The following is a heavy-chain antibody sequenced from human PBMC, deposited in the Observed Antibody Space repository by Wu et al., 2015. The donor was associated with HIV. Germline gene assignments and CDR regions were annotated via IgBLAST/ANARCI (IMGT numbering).Heavy chain of an antibody. Sequence: QVQLVQSGAEVKKPGASVKVSCKASGYTFTDHDINWVRQATGQGLEWMGWMNPNSGNTGYAEKFQGRVTMTRDTSTSTAYMELSSLRSEDTAVYYCTRGVNLHNYGVEYFDFWGQGTLITVSS. CDR1: GYTFTDHD. D-gene: IGHD5-18*01. CDR3: TRGVNLHNYGVEYFDF. V-gene: IGHV1-8*01. J-gene: IGHJ4*02. CDR2: MNPNSGNT.